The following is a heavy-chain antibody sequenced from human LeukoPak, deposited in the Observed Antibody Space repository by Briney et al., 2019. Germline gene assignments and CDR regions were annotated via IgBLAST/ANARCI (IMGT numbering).Heavy chain of an antibody. CDR2: INHSGST. D-gene: IGHD2-15*01. Sequence: SETLSLTCAVYGGSFSGYYWSWIRQPPGKGLEWIGEINHSGSTSYNPSLKSRVTISVDTSKNQFSLKLSSVTAADTAVYYCARLVVVAVLDYWGQGTLVTVSS. V-gene: IGHV4-34*01. CDR3: ARLVVVAVLDY. J-gene: IGHJ4*02. CDR1: GGSFSGYY.